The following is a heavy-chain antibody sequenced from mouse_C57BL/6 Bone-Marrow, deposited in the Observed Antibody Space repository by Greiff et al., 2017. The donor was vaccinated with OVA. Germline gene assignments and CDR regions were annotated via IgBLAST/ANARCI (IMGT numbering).Heavy chain of an antibody. CDR1: GYAFSSYW. J-gene: IGHJ4*01. CDR2: IYPGDGDT. D-gene: IGHD1-3*01. V-gene: IGHV1-80*01. Sequence: VQLQQSGAELVKPGASVKISCKASGYAFSSYWMNWVKQRPGKGLEWIGQIYPGDGDTNYNGKFKGKATLTADKSSSTAYMQLSSLTSEDSAVYFCARSSSSYYYAMDYWGQGTSVTVSS. CDR3: ARSSSSYYYAMDY.